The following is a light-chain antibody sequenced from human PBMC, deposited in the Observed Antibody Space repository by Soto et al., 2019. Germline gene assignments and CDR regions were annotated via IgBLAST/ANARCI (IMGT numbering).Light chain of an antibody. V-gene: IGKV1-39*01. CDR1: QSIGSR. CDR3: QQTYSVPYT. Sequence: DIQMTQSPSSLSASVGDRVTITCRPSQSIGSRLNWYQQKPGKAPKVLIYGVSGLQNGVPSRFSGGVSGTDFTLTISSLQPEDFATYYWQQTYSVPYTFGQGTKLEIK. CDR2: GVS. J-gene: IGKJ2*01.